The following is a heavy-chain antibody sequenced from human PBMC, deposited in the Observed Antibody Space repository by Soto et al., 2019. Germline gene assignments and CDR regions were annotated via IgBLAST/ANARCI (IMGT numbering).Heavy chain of an antibody. Sequence: QVQLVQSGAEVKKPGASVKVSCKASGYTFTSYGISWVRQAPGQGLEWMGWISAYNGNTNYAQQLQGRVTMTTETSTSTAYMELRSLRSDDTAVYYCAGDEAIFGSSGWYDLDYWGQGTLVTVSS. D-gene: IGHD6-19*01. J-gene: IGHJ4*02. V-gene: IGHV1-18*04. CDR3: AGDEAIFGSSGWYDLDY. CDR1: GYTFTSYG. CDR2: ISAYNGNT.